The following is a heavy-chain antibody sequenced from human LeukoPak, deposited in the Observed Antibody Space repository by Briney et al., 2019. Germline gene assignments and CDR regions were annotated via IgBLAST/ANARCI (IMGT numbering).Heavy chain of an antibody. D-gene: IGHD3-22*01. CDR1: DGALSSSNYY. J-gene: IGHJ4*02. V-gene: IGHV4-39*01. Sequence: SETLSLTRSVSDGALSSSNYYWGWTRHPPGKGLEWIGSIYYSGITYYNPSLKSRVTLSVDTSKNPFSLKLSSVTATDTAVYYCARHSYGYYYGFDYWGQGTLVTVSS. CDR2: IYYSGIT. CDR3: ARHSYGYYYGFDY.